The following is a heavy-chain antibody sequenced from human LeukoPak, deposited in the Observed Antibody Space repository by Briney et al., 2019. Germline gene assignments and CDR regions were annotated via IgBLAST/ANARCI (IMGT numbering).Heavy chain of an antibody. CDR3: AKVGNDYGDYLDYFDY. Sequence: GGSLRLSCAASGFTFSTYAMYWVRQAPGKGLEWVAVISYDGSNKYYADSVKGRFTISRDNSKNTLYLQMNSLRAEDTAVYYCAKVGNDYGDYLDYFDYWGQGTLVTVSS. CDR2: ISYDGSNK. J-gene: IGHJ4*02. CDR1: GFTFSTYA. D-gene: IGHD4-17*01. V-gene: IGHV3-30*18.